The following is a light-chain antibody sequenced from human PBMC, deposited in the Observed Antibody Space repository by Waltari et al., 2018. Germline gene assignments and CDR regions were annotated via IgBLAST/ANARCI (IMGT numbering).Light chain of an antibody. CDR3: MQALQSPWT. CDR2: LGS. CDR1: QSLLHSNGYKY. V-gene: IGKV2-28*01. Sequence: DIVMTQSPLSLPVTPGEPASISCRSSQSLLHSNGYKYLDWYLQKPGQSPQLLIFLGSNRASGVPDRFSGSGSDTDFTLKISRVEAGDVGVYYCMQALQSPWTFGQGTKVEIK. J-gene: IGKJ1*01.